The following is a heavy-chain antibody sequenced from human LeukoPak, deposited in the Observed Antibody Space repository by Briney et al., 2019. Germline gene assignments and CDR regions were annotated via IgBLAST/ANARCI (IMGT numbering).Heavy chain of an antibody. V-gene: IGHV5-51*01. J-gene: IGHJ4*02. CDR2: IYPGDSDT. Sequence: GESLKISCKGSGYSFTTYWIGWVRQMPGKGLEWMGVIYPGDSDTRYSPSFQGQVTISADKSINTAYLQWSSLKASDTAIYYCVRQETYRDYWGQGTLVTVSS. CDR3: VRQETYRDY. D-gene: IGHD5-24*01. CDR1: GYSFTTYW.